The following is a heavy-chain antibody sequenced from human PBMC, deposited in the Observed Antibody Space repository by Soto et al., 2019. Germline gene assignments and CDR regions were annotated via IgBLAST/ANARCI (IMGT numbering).Heavy chain of an antibody. J-gene: IGHJ3*02. CDR3: ARDIDKILTGYYIGAFDI. CDR2: ISSSRSHI. D-gene: IGHD3-9*01. CDR1: GFAFSSYS. V-gene: IGHV3-48*01. Sequence: GGSLRLSCAASGFAFSSYSMNWDRQAPEKGLEKVSYISSSRSHIYYAGFVKGRLTIARDNANNLLYLQMNRLRAEDTAVYYCARDIDKILTGYYIGAFDIWGQGTMVTVSS.